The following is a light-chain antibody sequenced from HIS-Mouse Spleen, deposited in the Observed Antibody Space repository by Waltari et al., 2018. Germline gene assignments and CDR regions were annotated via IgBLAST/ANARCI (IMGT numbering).Light chain of an antibody. Sequence: SYELTQPPSVSVSPGQTARITCSGDALPKKYAYWYQQKSGQAPVLVIYEDSKRPSGIPERFSGSSSGTMANLTISGAHVEDEADYYCYSTDSSGNHRVFGGGTKLTVL. CDR1: ALPKKY. CDR3: YSTDSSGNHRV. V-gene: IGLV3-10*01. CDR2: EDS. J-gene: IGLJ2*01.